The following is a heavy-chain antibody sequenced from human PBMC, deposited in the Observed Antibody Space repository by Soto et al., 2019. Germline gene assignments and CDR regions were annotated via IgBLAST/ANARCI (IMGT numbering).Heavy chain of an antibody. CDR1: GYTFTSYD. Sequence: ASVKVSCKASGYTFTSYDINWVRQATGQGLAWMGWMNPNSGNTGYAQKFQGRVTMTRNTYISTAYMELSSLRSEDTAVYYCARGSSSSSLYYYYYMDVWGKGTTVTVSS. J-gene: IGHJ6*03. CDR3: ARGSSSSSLYYYYYMDV. V-gene: IGHV1-8*02. D-gene: IGHD6-13*01. CDR2: MNPNSGNT.